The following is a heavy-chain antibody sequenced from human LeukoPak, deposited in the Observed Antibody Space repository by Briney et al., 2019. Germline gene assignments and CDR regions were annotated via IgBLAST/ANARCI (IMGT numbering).Heavy chain of an antibody. D-gene: IGHD3-22*01. V-gene: IGHV4-39*01. CDR1: GGSISSSSYY. Sequence: SETLSLTCTVSGGSISSSSYYWGWIRQPPGKGLEWIGSIYYSGSTYYNPSLKSRVTISVDTSKNQFSLKLSSVTAADTAVYHCARRGFQWFGWFDPWGQGTLVTVSS. J-gene: IGHJ5*02. CDR3: ARRGFQWFGWFDP. CDR2: IYYSGST.